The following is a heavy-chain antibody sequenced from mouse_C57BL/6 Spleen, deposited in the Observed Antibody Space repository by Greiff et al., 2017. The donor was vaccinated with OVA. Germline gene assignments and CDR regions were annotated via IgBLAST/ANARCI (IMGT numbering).Heavy chain of an antibody. CDR3: AISTRYGNWYFDV. V-gene: IGHV1-69*01. D-gene: IGHD1-1*01. J-gene: IGHJ1*03. CDR1: GYTFTSYW. CDR2: IDPSDSYT. Sequence: QVQLQQPGAELVMPGASVKLSCKASGYTFTSYWMHWVKQRPGQGLEWIGEIDPSDSYTNYNQKFKGKSTLTVDKSSSTAYMQLSSLTSEDSAVYDCAISTRYGNWYFDVWGTGTTVTVSS.